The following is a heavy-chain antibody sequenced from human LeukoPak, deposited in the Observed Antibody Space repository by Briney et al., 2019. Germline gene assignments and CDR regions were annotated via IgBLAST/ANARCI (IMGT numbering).Heavy chain of an antibody. CDR1: GDSINSYY. Sequence: SETLSLTCTVSGDSINSYYWSWIRQPPGKGLEWLGYIYYRGSDNYNPSLKSRVTISIDTSNNQFSLKLTSVTAADTAVYYCARLLHDWFDSWGQGTLVTVSS. CDR2: IYYRGSD. J-gene: IGHJ5*01. V-gene: IGHV4-59*08. CDR3: ARLLHDWFDS. D-gene: IGHD4-11*01.